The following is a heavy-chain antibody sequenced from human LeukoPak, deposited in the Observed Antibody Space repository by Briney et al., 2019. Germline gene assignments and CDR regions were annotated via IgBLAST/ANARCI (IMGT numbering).Heavy chain of an antibody. D-gene: IGHD3-9*01. CDR2: ISGSGGST. V-gene: IGHV3-23*01. Sequence: GGSLRLSCAASGFTFSSYAMSWVRQAPGKGLEWVSAISGSGGSTYYADSVKGRFTISRDNAKNSLYLQMNSLRAEDTAVYYCARDGILTGYAHWGQGTLVTVSS. CDR1: GFTFSSYA. CDR3: ARDGILTGYAH. J-gene: IGHJ4*02.